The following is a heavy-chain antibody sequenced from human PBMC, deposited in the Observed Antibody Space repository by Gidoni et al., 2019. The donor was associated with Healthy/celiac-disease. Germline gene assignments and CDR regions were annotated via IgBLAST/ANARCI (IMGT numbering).Heavy chain of an antibody. D-gene: IGHD2-2*01. Sequence: QVQLVESGGGVVQPGRSLRLPCAASGFTFSSYGMHWVRQAPGKGLEWVAVISYDGSNKYYADSVKGRFTISRDNSKNTLYLQMNSLRAEDTAVYYCAKISVPAAMGYYYYGMDVWGQGTTVTVSS. CDR3: AKISVPAAMGYYYYGMDV. V-gene: IGHV3-30*18. CDR2: ISYDGSNK. J-gene: IGHJ6*02. CDR1: GFTFSSYG.